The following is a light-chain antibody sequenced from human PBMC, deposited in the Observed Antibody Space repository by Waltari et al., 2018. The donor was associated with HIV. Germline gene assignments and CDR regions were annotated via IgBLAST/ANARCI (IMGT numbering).Light chain of an antibody. V-gene: IGLV1-47*01. J-gene: IGLJ2*01. CDR1: ISNIGTNF. CDR2: RNS. Sequence: QSVLTQPPSASETPGQRVTISCSGSISNIGTNFVYWYQQLPGTAPKVLIYRNSQRPSGGPYRFSGSKSGTSASLAISGLRSEDEADYYCEAWDDRLGGPVFGGGTRLTVL. CDR3: EAWDDRLGGPV.